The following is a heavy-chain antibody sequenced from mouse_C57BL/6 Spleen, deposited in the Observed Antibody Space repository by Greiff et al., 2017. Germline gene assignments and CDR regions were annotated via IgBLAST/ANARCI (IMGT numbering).Heavy chain of an antibody. CDR3: ARGSVHWYFDV. J-gene: IGHJ1*03. Sequence: VQLQQPGAELVKPGASVKLSCKASGYTFTSYWMHWVKQRPGQGLEWIGMIHPNSGSTNYNEKFKSKATLTVDKSSSTAYMQLSGLTSEDSAVYYCARGSVHWYFDVWGTGTTVTVSS. V-gene: IGHV1-64*01. CDR1: GYTFTSYW. CDR2: IHPNSGST.